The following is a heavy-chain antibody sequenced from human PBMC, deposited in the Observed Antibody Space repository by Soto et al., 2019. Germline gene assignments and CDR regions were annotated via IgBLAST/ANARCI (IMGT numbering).Heavy chain of an antibody. CDR3: AADDRYYDILTGYSRRRNYYYGMDV. D-gene: IGHD3-9*01. CDR2: IVVGSGNT. CDR1: GFTFTSSS. J-gene: IGHJ6*02. V-gene: IGHV1-58*01. Sequence: SVKVSCKASGFTFTSSSVQWVRQARGQRLEWIGWIVVGSGNTNYAQKFQERVTITRDMSTSTAYMELSSLRSEDTAVYYCAADDRYYDILTGYSRRRNYYYGMDVWGQGTTVTVSS.